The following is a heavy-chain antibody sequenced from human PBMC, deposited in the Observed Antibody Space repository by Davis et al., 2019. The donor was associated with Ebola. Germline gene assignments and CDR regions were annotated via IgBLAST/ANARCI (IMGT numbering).Heavy chain of an antibody. CDR1: GFTFSSYG. CDR3: AREDSRGYCSSTSCYPLDY. CDR2: ISSSSSYM. Sequence: GESLKISCAASGFTFSSYGMNWVRQAPGKGLEWVSSISSSSSYMYYADPVKGRFTISRDNVKNSLYLQMNSLRAEDTAVYYCAREDSRGYCSSTSCYPLDYWGQGTLVTVSS. J-gene: IGHJ4*02. V-gene: IGHV3-21*01. D-gene: IGHD2-2*01.